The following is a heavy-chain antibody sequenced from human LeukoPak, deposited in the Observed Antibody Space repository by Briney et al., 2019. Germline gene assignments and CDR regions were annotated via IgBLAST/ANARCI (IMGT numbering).Heavy chain of an antibody. CDR3: ARDSAIADAFDI. V-gene: IGHV3-30-3*01. CDR2: ISYDGSNK. D-gene: IGHD1-26*01. CDR1: GFTFSSYA. Sequence: PGGSLRLSCAASGFTFSSYAMHWVRQAPGKGLEWVAVISYDGSNKYYADSVKGRFTISRDNSKNTLYLQMNSLRAEDTAVYYCARDSAIADAFDIWGQGTMVTVSS. J-gene: IGHJ3*02.